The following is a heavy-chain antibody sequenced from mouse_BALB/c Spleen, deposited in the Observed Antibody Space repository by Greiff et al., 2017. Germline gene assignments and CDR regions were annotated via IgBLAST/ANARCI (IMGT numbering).Heavy chain of an antibody. J-gene: IGHJ3*01. CDR2: IYPYNGGT. D-gene: IGHD1-1*01. V-gene: IGHV1S29*02. CDR3: ARADYYGSTHEGFAY. Sequence: EVQLQQSGPELVKPGASVKISCKASGYTFTDYNMHWVKQSHGKSLEWIGYIYPYNGGTGYNQKFKSKATLTVDNSSSTAYMELRSLTSEDSAVYYCARADYYGSTHEGFAYWGQGTLVTVSA. CDR1: GYTFTDYN.